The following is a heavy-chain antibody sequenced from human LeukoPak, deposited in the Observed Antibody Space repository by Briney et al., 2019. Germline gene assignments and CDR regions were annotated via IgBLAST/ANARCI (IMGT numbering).Heavy chain of an antibody. Sequence: ETGGSLRLSCAASGFTFSSYGMHWVRQAPGRGLEWVAVMSYDGSNKYYADSVKGRFTISRDNSKNTLYLQMNSLRAEDTAVYYCAKAAPTGPVDYWGQGTLVTVSS. V-gene: IGHV3-30*18. J-gene: IGHJ4*02. CDR1: GFTFSSYG. CDR3: AKAAPTGPVDY. CDR2: MSYDGSNK.